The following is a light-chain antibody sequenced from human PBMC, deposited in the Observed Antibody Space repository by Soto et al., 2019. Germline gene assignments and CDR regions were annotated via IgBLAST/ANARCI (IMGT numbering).Light chain of an antibody. CDR2: EAS. Sequence: EIVLTQSPATLSLSPGERATLSCRASQTVSSSLAWYQQKPGQAPRLLIYEASNRATGIPARFSGSGSGADSTLTISSLEPEDFALYYCQQHINWPLTFGGGTKVEIK. CDR3: QQHINWPLT. CDR1: QTVSSS. V-gene: IGKV3-11*01. J-gene: IGKJ4*01.